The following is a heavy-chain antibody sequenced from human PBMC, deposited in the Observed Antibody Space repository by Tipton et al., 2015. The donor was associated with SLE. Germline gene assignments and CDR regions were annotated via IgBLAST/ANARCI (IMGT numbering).Heavy chain of an antibody. J-gene: IGHJ4*02. V-gene: IGHV3-21*04. CDR2: ISSSSSYI. D-gene: IGHD3-10*01. Sequence: GSLRLSCAASGFTFSSYSMNWVRQAPGKGLEWVSSISSSSSYIYYADSVKGRFTISRDNSKNTLYLQMNSLRAEDTAVYYCAKDSDYYGSGSYFDYWGQGTLVTVSS. CDR1: GFTFSSYS. CDR3: AKDSDYYGSGSYFDY.